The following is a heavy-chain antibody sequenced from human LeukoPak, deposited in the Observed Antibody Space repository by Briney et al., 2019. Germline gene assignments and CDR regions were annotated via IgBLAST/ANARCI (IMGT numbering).Heavy chain of an antibody. V-gene: IGHV3-30*02. J-gene: IGHJ6*03. D-gene: IGHD2-2*02. Sequence: PGGSLRLSCAASGFTFSSCGMHWVRQAPGKGLEWVADIWYGGSNKYYADSVKGRFTISRDNSKNTLYLQMNSLRAEDTAVYYCAKGAPIVVVPAAIQPGYYYYMDVWGKGTTVTVSS. CDR3: AKGAPIVVVPAAIQPGYYYYMDV. CDR1: GFTFSSCG. CDR2: IWYGGSNK.